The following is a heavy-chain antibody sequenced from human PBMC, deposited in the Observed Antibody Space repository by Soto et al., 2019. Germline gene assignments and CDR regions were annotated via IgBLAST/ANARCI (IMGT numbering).Heavy chain of an antibody. Sequence: QVQLVESGGGVVQPGRSLTLSCAASGFTFSSFAVHWVRQAPGKGLEWVAVISYDGSEKSYADSVKGRFIISRDNSKNTLILQMNSLRVDDTAVYYCAKALGELSPESYDYWGQGTLITVSS. CDR1: GFTFSSFA. CDR2: ISYDGSEK. CDR3: AKALGELSPESYDY. D-gene: IGHD3-16*02. J-gene: IGHJ4*02. V-gene: IGHV3-30*18.